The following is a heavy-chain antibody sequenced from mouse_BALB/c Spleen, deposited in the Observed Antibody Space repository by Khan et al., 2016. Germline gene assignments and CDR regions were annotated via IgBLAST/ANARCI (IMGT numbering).Heavy chain of an antibody. V-gene: IGHV1-9*01. CDR2: ILPGSDST. CDR1: GYTFSSYW. J-gene: IGHJ2*01. D-gene: IGHD3-2*02. CDR3: ARSRLYFDY. Sequence: QFQLQQSGAELMKPGASVKISCKATGYTFSSYWIEWVKQRPGHGLEWIGEILPGSDSTNYDEKFKGKATFTADTSSNTAYMQLSSLTSEDSAVDYCARSRLYFDYWGQGTTLTVSS.